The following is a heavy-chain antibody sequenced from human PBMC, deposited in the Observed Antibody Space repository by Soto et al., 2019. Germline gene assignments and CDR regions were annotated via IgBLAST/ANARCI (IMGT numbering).Heavy chain of an antibody. Sequence: GGSLRLSCAASGFTFSSYAMSWVRQAPGKGLEWVSTISGGGAATFYADSVKGRFTISRDSSKNPLFLQMDSLRAQDTAVYYCAKGGHMSFFDYWGQGTLVTVSS. CDR3: AKGGHMSFFDY. J-gene: IGHJ4*02. CDR1: GFTFSSYA. CDR2: ISGGGAAT. V-gene: IGHV3-23*01. D-gene: IGHD2-21*01.